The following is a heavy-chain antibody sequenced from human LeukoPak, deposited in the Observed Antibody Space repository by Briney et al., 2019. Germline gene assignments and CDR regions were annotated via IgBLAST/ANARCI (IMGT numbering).Heavy chain of an antibody. J-gene: IGHJ4*02. V-gene: IGHV3-23*01. Sequence: GGSLRLSCAASGFTFSSYAMSWVRQAPGKGLEWVSAISGSGGSTYYADSVKGRFTISRDNSKNTLYLQMNSLRAEDTAVYYCAKQPRYYYDSSGYYYYYWGQGTLVTASS. CDR1: GFTFSSYA. CDR2: ISGSGGST. D-gene: IGHD3-22*01. CDR3: AKQPRYYYDSSGYYYYY.